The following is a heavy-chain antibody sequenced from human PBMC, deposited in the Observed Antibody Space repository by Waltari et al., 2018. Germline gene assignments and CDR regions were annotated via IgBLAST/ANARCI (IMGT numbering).Heavy chain of an antibody. CDR1: GGSISSGSYY. CDR2: IYTSGST. V-gene: IGHV4-61*02. D-gene: IGHD3-22*01. J-gene: IGHJ3*02. Sequence: VKPSPTLSLTCTVSGGSISSGSYYWSWIRQPAAKRLEWIGRIYTSGSTNYNPSLKSRVIKTVDTSKNQFSLKLSSVTAADTAVDYIARDLTNYYDSGSYTANAFDIWGQGTMVTVSS. CDR3: ARDLTNYYDSGSYTANAFDI.